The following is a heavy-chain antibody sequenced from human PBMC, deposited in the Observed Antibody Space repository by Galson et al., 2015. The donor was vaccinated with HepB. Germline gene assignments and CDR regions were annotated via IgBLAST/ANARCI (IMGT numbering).Heavy chain of an antibody. V-gene: IGHV3-30*03. Sequence: SLRLSCAASGFTFSGYSMNWVRQAPGKGLEWVAVISYDGSKKYYADSVKGRFAISRDNSKNTLYLQMDSLRVEDTAVYYCARGDVSDYVPTPFDSWGQGTLVTVSS. D-gene: IGHD1-26*01. CDR3: ARGDVSDYVPTPFDS. CDR1: GFTFSGYS. J-gene: IGHJ4*02. CDR2: ISYDGSKK.